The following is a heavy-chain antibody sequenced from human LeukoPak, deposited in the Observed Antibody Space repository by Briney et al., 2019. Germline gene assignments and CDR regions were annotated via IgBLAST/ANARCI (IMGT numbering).Heavy chain of an antibody. D-gene: IGHD1-1*01. Sequence: ASVKVSCKASGYTFTSYYMHWVRQAPGQGLEWMGIINPSGGSTSYAQKFQGRVTMTRDTSTSTVYMELSGLRSEDTAVYYCARDGRELEEGLLYYYYYGMDVWGQGTTVTVSS. V-gene: IGHV1-46*01. CDR3: ARDGRELEEGLLYYYYYGMDV. CDR1: GYTFTSYY. J-gene: IGHJ6*02. CDR2: INPSGGST.